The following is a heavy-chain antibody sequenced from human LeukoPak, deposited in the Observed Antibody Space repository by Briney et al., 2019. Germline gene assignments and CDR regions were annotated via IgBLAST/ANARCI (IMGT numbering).Heavy chain of an antibody. Sequence: GGSLRLSCAASGFTFSSYGMHWVRQAPGKGLEWVAVIWYDGSNKYYADSVKGRFTISRDNSKNTLYLQMNSLRAEDTAVYYCARVGVVPADYYYYYMDVWDKGTTVTVSS. CDR2: IWYDGSNK. CDR1: GFTFSSYG. D-gene: IGHD2-2*01. V-gene: IGHV3-30*19. J-gene: IGHJ6*03. CDR3: ARVGVVPADYYYYYMDV.